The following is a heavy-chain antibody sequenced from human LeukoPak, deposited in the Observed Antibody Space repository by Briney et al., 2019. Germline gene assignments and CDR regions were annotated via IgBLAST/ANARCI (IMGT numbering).Heavy chain of an antibody. CDR2: IRGDGSMT. Sequence: RGSLRLSCAASEFTFSAYWMHWVRQAPGKGLVWVSRIRGDGSMTNYADSVKGRFTISRDNSKNTLYLQMNSLRAEDTAVYYCARDGSSRVLRYFDWLLYGMDVWGQGTTVTVSS. D-gene: IGHD3-9*01. CDR1: EFTFSAYW. J-gene: IGHJ6*02. CDR3: ARDGSSRVLRYFDWLLYGMDV. V-gene: IGHV3-74*01.